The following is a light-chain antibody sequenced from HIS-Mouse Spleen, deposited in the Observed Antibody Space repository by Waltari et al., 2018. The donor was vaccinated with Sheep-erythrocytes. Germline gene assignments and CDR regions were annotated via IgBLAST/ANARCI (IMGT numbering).Light chain of an antibody. Sequence: AIQLPQSPSSLPASVGDRVTITCRASQGISSALAWYQQKPGKAPKLLIYDASSLESGVPSRFSGSGSGTDFTLTISSLQPEDFATYYCQQFNNYPRTFGQGTKVEIK. CDR3: QQFNNYPRT. CDR2: DAS. CDR1: QGISSA. V-gene: IGKV1D-13*01. J-gene: IGKJ1*01.